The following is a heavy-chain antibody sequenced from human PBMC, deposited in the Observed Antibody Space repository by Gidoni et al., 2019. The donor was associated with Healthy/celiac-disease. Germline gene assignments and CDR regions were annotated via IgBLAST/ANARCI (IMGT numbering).Heavy chain of an antibody. CDR3: SRDKDYYDSSGYDSGAFDI. Sequence: QVQLQESGPGLVKPSETLSLTCTVSGGSVSSGRYYWSWIRQPPGKGLEWIGCIYNSGSTNYNPSLRSRVTISEDTSKNQFSLKLSSVTAADTAVYYCSRDKDYYDSSGYDSGAFDIWGQGTMVTVSS. CDR1: GGSVSSGRYY. CDR2: IYNSGST. J-gene: IGHJ3*02. V-gene: IGHV4-61*01. D-gene: IGHD3-22*01.